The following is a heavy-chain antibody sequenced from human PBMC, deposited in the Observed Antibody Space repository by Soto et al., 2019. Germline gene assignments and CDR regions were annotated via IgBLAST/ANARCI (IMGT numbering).Heavy chain of an antibody. CDR3: VRFGGAAAGPGDY. CDR1: EFTFSSYE. D-gene: IGHD6-13*01. CDR2: ISSSGTII. V-gene: IGHV3-48*03. J-gene: IGHJ4*02. Sequence: PGGSLRLSCVASEFTFSSYEMNWVRQAPGKGLEWVSYISSSGTIIYYTDSVKGRFTISRDNAKKSLYLQMNSLRAEDTAVYYCVRFGGAAAGPGDYWGQGTLVTVSS.